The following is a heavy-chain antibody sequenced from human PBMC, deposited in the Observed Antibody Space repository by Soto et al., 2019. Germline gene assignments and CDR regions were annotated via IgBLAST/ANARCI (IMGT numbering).Heavy chain of an antibody. CDR2: INQDGSEK. Sequence: GGSLRLSCAASGFTFKSYWMSWLRQAPGKGLEWVANINQDGSEKYYEDSVKGRFSISRDNAKNSLYLHMNSPRADDAAIYYCASDPVAVTGSFIDFWGQGTLVTVSS. CDR3: ASDPVAVTGSFIDF. CDR1: GFTFKSYW. J-gene: IGHJ4*02. D-gene: IGHD3-9*01. V-gene: IGHV3-7*01.